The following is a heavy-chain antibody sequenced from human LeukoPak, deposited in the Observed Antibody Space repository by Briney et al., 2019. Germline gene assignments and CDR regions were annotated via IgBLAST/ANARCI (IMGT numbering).Heavy chain of an antibody. CDR1: GFTVSSNY. V-gene: IGHV3-53*01. D-gene: IGHD3-10*01. Sequence: PGGSLRLSCAASGFTVSSNYMSWVRQAPGKGLEWVSVIYSGGSTYYADSVKGRFTISRDNSKNTLYLQMNSLRAEDTAVYYCARAFPPEGSGRSEDYWGQGTLVTVSS. J-gene: IGHJ4*02. CDR2: IYSGGST. CDR3: ARAFPPEGSGRSEDY.